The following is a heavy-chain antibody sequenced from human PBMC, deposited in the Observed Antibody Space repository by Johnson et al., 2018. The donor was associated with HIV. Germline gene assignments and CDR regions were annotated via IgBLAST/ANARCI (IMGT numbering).Heavy chain of an antibody. CDR3: AREGYDSSGYSDAFDI. Sequence: VQLVESGGGLVKPGGSLRLSCAASGFTFSNAWMNWVRQPPGKGLEWVGRMKSKTDGGTTDYAAPVKGRFTISRDDSKNTLYLQMNSLKTEDTAVYYCAREGYDSSGYSDAFDIWGQGTMVTVSS. CDR1: GFTFSNAW. J-gene: IGHJ3*02. V-gene: IGHV3-15*01. D-gene: IGHD3-22*01. CDR2: MKSKTDGGTT.